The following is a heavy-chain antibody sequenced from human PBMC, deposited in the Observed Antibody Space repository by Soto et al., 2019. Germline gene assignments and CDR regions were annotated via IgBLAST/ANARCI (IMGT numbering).Heavy chain of an antibody. CDR1: VFTLSSYA. J-gene: IGHJ4*02. D-gene: IGHD6-19*01. V-gene: IGHV3-23*01. CDR2: ISGSGGST. Sequence: GGSLRLSCAASVFTLSSYAMSWVRQAPGKGLEWVSAISGSGGSTYYADSVKGRFTISRDNSKNTLYLQMNSLRAEDTAVYYCAKRRDSSGWYCLDYWGQGTLVTVSS. CDR3: AKRRDSSGWYCLDY.